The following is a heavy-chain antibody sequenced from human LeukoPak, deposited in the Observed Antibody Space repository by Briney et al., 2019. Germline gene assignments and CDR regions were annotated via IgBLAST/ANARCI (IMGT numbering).Heavy chain of an antibody. J-gene: IGHJ4*02. Sequence: SETLSLTRTVSNGAITGYYWGWIRQPPGKGLEWIGHILYSGNTNYNPSLKSRVTIPVDTSKNRFSLKLSSVTAADTAVYYCARGYSTSWTYYFDYWGQGALVTVSS. V-gene: IGHV4-59*12. CDR3: ARGYSTSWTYYFDY. CDR2: ILYSGNT. CDR1: NGAITGYY. D-gene: IGHD2-2*01.